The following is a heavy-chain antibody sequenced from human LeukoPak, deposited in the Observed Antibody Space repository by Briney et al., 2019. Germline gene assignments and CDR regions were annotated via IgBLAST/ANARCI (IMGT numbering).Heavy chain of an antibody. D-gene: IGHD3-10*01. Sequence: GGSLRLSCAASGFTFSSYSMNWVRQAPGKGLEWVSSISSSSSYIYYADSVKGRFTISRDNAKSSLYLQMNSLRAEDTAVYYCATAIWFGELTDFDYWGQGTLVTVSS. V-gene: IGHV3-21*01. CDR3: ATAIWFGELTDFDY. CDR2: ISSSSSYI. J-gene: IGHJ4*02. CDR1: GFTFSSYS.